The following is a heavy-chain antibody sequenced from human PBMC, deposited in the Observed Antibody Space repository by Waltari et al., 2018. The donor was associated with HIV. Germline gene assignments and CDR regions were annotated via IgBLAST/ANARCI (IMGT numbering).Heavy chain of an antibody. CDR2: IRRGNNEK. CDR3: VRDDPGYGPIDY. D-gene: IGHD3-10*01. V-gene: IGHV3-21*04. CDR1: GFALRHYS. Sequence: DVYLVESGVGVVKIGGSIRLTCEASGFALRHYSMNWVRQSPVRGLEWVASIRRGNNEKHYLDSVRGRFVISRDNAESSVYLQMESLREEDTATYFCVRDDPGYGPIDYWGQGTRVTV. J-gene: IGHJ4*02.